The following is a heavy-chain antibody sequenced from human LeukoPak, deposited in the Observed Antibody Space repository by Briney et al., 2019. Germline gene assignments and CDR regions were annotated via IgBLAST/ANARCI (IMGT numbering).Heavy chain of an antibody. D-gene: IGHD6-19*01. J-gene: IGHJ4*02. CDR2: ISGSGGST. CDR1: GFTFSSYA. Sequence: AGGSLRLSCAASGFTFSSYAMSWVRQAPGKGLEWVSAISGSGGSTYYADSVKGRFTISRDNSKNTLYLRMNSLRAEDTAVYYCAKGRYSSGWYSGVFDYWGQGTLVTVSS. CDR3: AKGRYSSGWYSGVFDY. V-gene: IGHV3-23*01.